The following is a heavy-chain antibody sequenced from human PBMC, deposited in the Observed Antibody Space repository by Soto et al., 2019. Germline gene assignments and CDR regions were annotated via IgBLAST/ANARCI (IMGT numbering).Heavy chain of an antibody. CDR1: GGTFSTYT. D-gene: IGHD3-22*01. CDR2: IIPIMGII. CDR3: AGDPDSHYNDSHASSYP. Sequence: QVQLVQSGAEVKKPGSSVKVSCKASGGTFSTYTITWVRQALGQGLDGLGRIIPIMGIITYAQKFQGRVTITADKFTGTAYMELTRLRSDDTAVYYCAGDPDSHYNDSHASSYPWGQGTLVTVSS. J-gene: IGHJ5*02. V-gene: IGHV1-69*08.